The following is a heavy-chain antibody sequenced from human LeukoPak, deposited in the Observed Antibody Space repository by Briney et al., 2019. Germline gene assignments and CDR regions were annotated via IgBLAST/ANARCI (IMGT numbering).Heavy chain of an antibody. CDR2: INHSGST. Sequence: SETLSLTCAVYGGSFGGYYWSWIRQPPGKGLEWIGEINHSGSTNYNPSLKSRVTISVDTSKNQFSLKLSSVTAADTAVYYCARLRSRIAARPYYGMDVWGQGTTVTVSS. V-gene: IGHV4-34*01. J-gene: IGHJ6*02. CDR1: GGSFGGYY. CDR3: ARLRSRIAARPYYGMDV. D-gene: IGHD6-6*01.